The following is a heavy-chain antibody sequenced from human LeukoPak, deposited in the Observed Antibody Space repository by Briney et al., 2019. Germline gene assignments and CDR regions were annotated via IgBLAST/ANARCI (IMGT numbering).Heavy chain of an antibody. Sequence: GGSLRLSCAASGFTFSTYWMHWVRQVPGKGLVWVSRVNPDGSSTHYADSVRGRFTISRDNAKSTLYVQMNTLRAEDTAMYYCVREGGTSSWYFRGFDYWGQGTLVTVSS. CDR3: VREGGTSSWYFRGFDY. V-gene: IGHV3-74*01. CDR2: VNPDGSST. J-gene: IGHJ4*02. D-gene: IGHD6-13*01. CDR1: GFTFSTYW.